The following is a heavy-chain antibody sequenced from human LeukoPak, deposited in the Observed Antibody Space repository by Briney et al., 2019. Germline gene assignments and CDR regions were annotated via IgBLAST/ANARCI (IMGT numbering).Heavy chain of an antibody. CDR1: GFTFSSYD. D-gene: IGHD2-15*01. CDR3: AREYCSGGSCYSVDY. V-gene: IGHV3-33*01. J-gene: IGHJ4*02. CDR2: IWYDGSNK. Sequence: GGSLRLSCAASGFTFSSYDMHWVRQAPGKGLEWVAVIWYDGSNKYYADSVKGRFTISRDNSKNTLYLQMNSLRAEDTAVYYCAREYCSGGSCYSVDYWGQGTLVTVSS.